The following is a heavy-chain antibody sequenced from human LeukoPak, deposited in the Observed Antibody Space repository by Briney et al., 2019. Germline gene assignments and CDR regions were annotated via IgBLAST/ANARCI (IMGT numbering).Heavy chain of an antibody. CDR3: AKDILAAGLFFDY. J-gene: IGHJ4*02. CDR2: IDMSGTTI. Sequence: PGGSLRLSYAASGFTFSDYYMGWVRQAPGKGLEWVSYIDMSGTTIYYADSVKGRFTISRDNAKNSLFLQMNSLRAEDTAVYYCAKDILAAGLFFDYWGQGALVTVSS. CDR1: GFTFSDYY. V-gene: IGHV3-11*01. D-gene: IGHD6-13*01.